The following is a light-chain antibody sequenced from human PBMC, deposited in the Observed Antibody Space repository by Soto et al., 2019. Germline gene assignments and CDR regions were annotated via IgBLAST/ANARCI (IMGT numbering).Light chain of an antibody. CDR1: SSDVGSYNL. CDR2: EGN. J-gene: IGLJ3*02. CDR3: CSYAGSSTWV. V-gene: IGLV2-23*01. Sequence: QSALTQPASVSGSPGQWITISCTGTSSDVGSYNLVSWYQQHPGKAPKLMIYEGNERPSGVSNRFSGSKSGNTASLTISGLQAEDEADYYCCSYAGSSTWVFGGGTKLTVL.